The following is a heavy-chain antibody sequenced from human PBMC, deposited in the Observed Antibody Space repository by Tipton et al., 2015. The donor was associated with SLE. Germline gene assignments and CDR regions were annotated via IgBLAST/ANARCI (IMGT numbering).Heavy chain of an antibody. CDR1: GGSFSGYF. D-gene: IGHD3-3*01. V-gene: IGHV4-34*01. CDR3: ARGGSKLYDSWGRQMGPHAFDT. CDR2: INHSGTT. J-gene: IGHJ3*02. Sequence: TLSLTCAVYGGSFSGYFWSWIRQLPDKGLEWIGEINHSGTTNCNPSLKSRVTISVDTPKNQFSLKLSSVTAADTAVYYCARGGSKLYDSWGRQMGPHAFDTWGHETKGTVSS.